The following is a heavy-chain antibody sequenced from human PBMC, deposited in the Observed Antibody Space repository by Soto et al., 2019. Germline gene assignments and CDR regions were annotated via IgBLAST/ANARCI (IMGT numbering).Heavy chain of an antibody. CDR2: IYYSGST. V-gene: IGHV4-39*01. J-gene: IGHJ5*02. D-gene: IGHD3-22*01. Sequence: SETLSLTCTVSGGSISSSSYYWGWIRQPPGKGLEWIGSIYYSGSTYYNPSLKSRVTISVDTSKNQFSLKLSSVTAADTAVYYCARHPTLNYYDSSGYYGSWFDPWGQGALVTVSS. CDR1: GGSISSSSYY. CDR3: ARHPTLNYYDSSGYYGSWFDP.